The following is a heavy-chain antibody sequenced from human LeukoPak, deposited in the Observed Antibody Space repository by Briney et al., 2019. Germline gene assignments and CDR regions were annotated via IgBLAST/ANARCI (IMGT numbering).Heavy chain of an antibody. CDR1: GYTFTGYY. V-gene: IGHV1-2*02. D-gene: IGHD3-22*01. J-gene: IGHJ6*03. CDR2: INPNSGGT. Sequence: GASVKVSCKASGYTFTGYYMHWVRQAPGQGLEWMGWINPNSGGTNYAQKFQGRVTMTRDTSISTAYMELSRLRSDDTAAYYRARRNYYDSSRNYYYYMDVWGKGTTVTVSS. CDR3: ARRNYYDSSRNYYYYMDV.